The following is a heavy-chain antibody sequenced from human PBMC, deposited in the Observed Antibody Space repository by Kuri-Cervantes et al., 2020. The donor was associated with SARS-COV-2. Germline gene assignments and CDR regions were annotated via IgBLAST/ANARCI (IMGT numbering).Heavy chain of an antibody. CDR3: ARGVGAAVAGTLITIYYYGMDV. Sequence: LSCTVSGGSISSSSYYWGWIRQPPGKGLEWIGSIYYSGSTYYNPSLKSRVTISVDTSKNQFSLKLSSVTAADTAVYYCARGVGAAVAGTLITIYYYGMDVWGQGTTVTVSS. CDR1: GGSISSSSYY. J-gene: IGHJ6*02. CDR2: IYYSGST. V-gene: IGHV4-39*01. D-gene: IGHD6-19*01.